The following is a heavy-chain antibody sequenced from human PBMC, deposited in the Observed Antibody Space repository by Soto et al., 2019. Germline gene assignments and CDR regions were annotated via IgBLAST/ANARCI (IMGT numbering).Heavy chain of an antibody. Sequence: GGSLRLSCAASGFTFSSYGMHWVRQAPGKGLEWVAVILYDGSNEHYADSVKGRFTISRDNSKNTLYLQVNSLRNDDTAAYYCTRGLLTDFFDYWGQGALVTVSS. CDR2: ILYDGSNE. CDR1: GFTFSSYG. J-gene: IGHJ4*02. V-gene: IGHV3-33*01. CDR3: TRGLLTDFFDY.